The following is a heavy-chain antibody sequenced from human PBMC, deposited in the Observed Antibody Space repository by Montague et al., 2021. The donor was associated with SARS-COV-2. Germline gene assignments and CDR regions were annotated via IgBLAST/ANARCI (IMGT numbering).Heavy chain of an antibody. J-gene: IGHJ2*01. CDR2: IYYSGTT. CDR1: GGSISSSSYY. D-gene: IGHD4/OR15-4a*01. CDR3: AREGAGDWYFDL. V-gene: IGHV4-39*01. Sequence: SETLSLTCSVSGGSISSSSYYWGWIRQPPGKGPEWNGSIYYSGTTFYNPSLRSRVTMSVDTSKNPFSLRLSSVTAADTAVFYCAREGAGDWYFDLWGRGTLVTVSS.